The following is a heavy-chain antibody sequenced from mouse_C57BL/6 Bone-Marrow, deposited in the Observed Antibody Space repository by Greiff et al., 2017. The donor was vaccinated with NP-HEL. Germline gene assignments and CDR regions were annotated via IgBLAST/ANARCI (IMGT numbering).Heavy chain of an antibody. V-gene: IGHV1-19*01. J-gene: IGHJ2*01. CDR2: INPYNGGT. Sequence: VQLQQSGPVLVKPGASVKMSCKASGYTFTDYYMNWVKQSHGKSLEWIGVINPYNGGTSYNQKFKGKATLTVDKSSSTAYMELNSLTSEDSAVYYCARWITTVVDYWGQGTTLTVSS. D-gene: IGHD1-1*01. CDR1: GYTFTDYY. CDR3: ARWITTVVDY.